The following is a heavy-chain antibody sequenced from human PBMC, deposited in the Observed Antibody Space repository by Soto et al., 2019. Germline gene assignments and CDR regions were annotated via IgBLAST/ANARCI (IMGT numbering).Heavy chain of an antibody. V-gene: IGHV3-48*01. D-gene: IGHD3-3*01. J-gene: IGHJ6*03. CDR1: GVTVSSYI. CDR2: ISSSSSTI. CDR3: ARDHLTMYYDFWHPYLDV. Sequence: PWWSTRLASAASGVTVSSYIITWFRQATGKGLEWVSYISSSSSTIYYADSVKGRFTISRDNAKNSLYLQMNSLRAEDTAVYYCARDHLTMYYDFWHPYLDVWGKGTTVTVSS.